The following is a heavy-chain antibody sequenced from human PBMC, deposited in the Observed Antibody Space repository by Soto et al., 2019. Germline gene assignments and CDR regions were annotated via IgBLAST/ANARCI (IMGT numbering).Heavy chain of an antibody. CDR1: GFTFSSYG. D-gene: IGHD2-21*02. V-gene: IGHV3-30*18. J-gene: IGHJ6*02. CDR2: ISYDGSNK. Sequence: QVQLVESGGGVVQPGRSLRLSCAASGFTFSSYGMHWVRQAPGKGLEWVAVISYDGSNKYYTDSVKGGFTISRDNSKNSLYLQMNSLRAGDTGVYFCANSYGGNSVNYYYYYGMDVWGQGTTVTVSS. CDR3: ANSYGGNSVNYYYYYGMDV.